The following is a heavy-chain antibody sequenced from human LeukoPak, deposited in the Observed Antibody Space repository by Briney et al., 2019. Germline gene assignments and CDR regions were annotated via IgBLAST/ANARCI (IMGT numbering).Heavy chain of an antibody. V-gene: IGHV1-69*01. CDR2: IIPIFGTA. CDR1: GGTFSGYA. J-gene: IGHJ5*02. D-gene: IGHD2-15*01. CDR3: AREEGLGYCSGGSCYYWFDP. Sequence: GSSVKVSCKASGGTFSGYAISWVRQAPGQGLEWMGGIIPIFGTANYAQKFQGRVTITADESTSTAYMELSSLRSEDTAVYYCAREEGLGYCSGGSCYYWFDPWGQGTLVTVSS.